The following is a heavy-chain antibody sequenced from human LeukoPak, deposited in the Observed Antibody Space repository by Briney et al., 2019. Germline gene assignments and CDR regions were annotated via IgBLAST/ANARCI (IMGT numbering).Heavy chain of an antibody. D-gene: IGHD1-26*01. CDR2: IKQDGSEK. CDR3: ARNRLVGATTPFDY. Sequence: PGGSLRLSCAASGFTFSSYWMSWVRQAPGKGLEWVANIKQDGSEKYYVDSVKGRFTISRDNAKNSLYLQMNSLRAEDTAVYYCARNRLVGATTPFDYWGQGTLVTVSS. V-gene: IGHV3-7*01. CDR1: GFTFSSYW. J-gene: IGHJ4*02.